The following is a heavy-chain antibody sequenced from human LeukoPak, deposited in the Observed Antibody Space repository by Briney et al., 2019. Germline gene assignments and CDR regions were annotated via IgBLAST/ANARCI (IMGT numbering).Heavy chain of an antibody. Sequence: SETLSLTCAVSGGSISGSSHYWGWIRQPPGKGLEWIGSIYYSGSTYYNPSLKSRVTISVDTSKNQFSLKLSSVTAADTAVYYCARDRIAVAGPFDYWGQGTLVTVSS. J-gene: IGHJ4*02. D-gene: IGHD6-19*01. CDR1: GGSISGSSHY. CDR3: ARDRIAVAGPFDY. V-gene: IGHV4-39*01. CDR2: IYYSGST.